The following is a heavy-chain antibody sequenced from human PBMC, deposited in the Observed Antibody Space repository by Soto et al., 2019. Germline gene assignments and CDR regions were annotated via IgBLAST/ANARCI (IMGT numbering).Heavy chain of an antibody. D-gene: IGHD1-20*01. CDR2: IYYSGIT. CDR1: GGSISSYY. CDR3: ARYKSNYYYGMDV. J-gene: IGHJ6*02. Sequence: PSETLSLTCTVSGGSISSYYWSWIRQPPGRGLEWIGYIYYSGITNYNPSLKSRVTISVDTSKNQFSLKLSSVTAADTAVYYRARYKSNYYYGMDVWGQGTTVTVSS. V-gene: IGHV4-59*01.